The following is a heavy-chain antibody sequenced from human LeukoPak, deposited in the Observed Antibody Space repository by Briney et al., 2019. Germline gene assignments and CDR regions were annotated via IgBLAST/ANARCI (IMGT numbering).Heavy chain of an antibody. CDR1: GYTFTSYY. D-gene: IGHD2-15*01. J-gene: IGHJ5*02. Sequence: VASVKVSCKASGYTFTSYYMHWVRQAPGQGLEWMGIINPSGGSTSYAQKFQGRVTMSRDTSTRTVYMELSSLRSEDTAVYYCARGRVVVVAATNWFDPWGQGTLVTVSS. CDR3: ARGRVVVVAATNWFDP. CDR2: INPSGGST. V-gene: IGHV1-46*01.